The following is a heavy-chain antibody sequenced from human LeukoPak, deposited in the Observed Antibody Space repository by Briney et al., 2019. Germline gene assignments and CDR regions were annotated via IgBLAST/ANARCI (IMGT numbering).Heavy chain of an antibody. Sequence: PGGSLRLSCAASRFTFSSYAMSWVRQAPGKGLEWVSTISGSGGRTYYADSVKGRFTISRDNSKNTLYLQMNSLRAEDTAVYYCARSSSWYLSYYYMDVWGKGTTVTISS. CDR2: ISGSGGRT. CDR3: ARSSSWYLSYYYMDV. J-gene: IGHJ6*03. D-gene: IGHD6-13*01. CDR1: RFTFSSYA. V-gene: IGHV3-23*01.